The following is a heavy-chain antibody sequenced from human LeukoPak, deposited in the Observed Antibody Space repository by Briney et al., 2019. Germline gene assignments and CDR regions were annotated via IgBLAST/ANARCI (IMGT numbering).Heavy chain of an antibody. Sequence: PGGSLRLSCAASGFTVSDFAMSWVRQAPGKGLEWVSGMSASGSHTHSADFVKGRFTISRDNFKNTLYLQMNGLRVEDTAVYYCAKVRSGNNYYFDYWGQGTLVTVSS. CDR3: AKVRSGNNYYFDY. CDR2: MSASGSHT. J-gene: IGHJ4*02. V-gene: IGHV3-23*01. D-gene: IGHD1/OR15-1a*01. CDR1: GFTVSDFA.